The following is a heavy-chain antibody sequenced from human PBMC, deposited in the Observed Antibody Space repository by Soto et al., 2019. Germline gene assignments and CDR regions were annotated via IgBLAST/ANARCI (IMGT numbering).Heavy chain of an antibody. D-gene: IGHD2-21*02. Sequence: SETLSLTCGVYGGSFSGYYWSWIRQPPGKGLEWIGEINHSGSTNYNPSLKSRVTISVDTSKNQFSLKLSSVTAADTAVYYCARAYCGGDCYPYYYYGMDVWGQGTTVTVSS. CDR1: GGSFSGYY. V-gene: IGHV4-34*01. J-gene: IGHJ6*02. CDR3: ARAYCGGDCYPYYYYGMDV. CDR2: INHSGST.